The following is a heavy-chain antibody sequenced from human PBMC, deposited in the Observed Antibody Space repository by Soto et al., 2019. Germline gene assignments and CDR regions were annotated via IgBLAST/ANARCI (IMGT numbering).Heavy chain of an antibody. CDR1: GGSLSGATYS. CDR2: IFPSGTT. V-gene: IGHV4-30-2*01. J-gene: IGHJ4*02. CDR3: ARSREFDY. Sequence: SETLSLTCGVSGGSLSGATYSWNWIRQPPGKGLEWIGYIFPSGTTYYNPSLKSRVTISIDVSKNQFSLSLRSLTAADTAVYYCARSREFDYWSQGTLVTVSS.